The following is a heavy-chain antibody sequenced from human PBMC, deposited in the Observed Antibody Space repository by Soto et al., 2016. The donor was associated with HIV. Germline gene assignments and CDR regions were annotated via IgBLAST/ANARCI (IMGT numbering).Heavy chain of an antibody. CDR1: GFTFNTYT. CDR2: ITSASSYI. D-gene: IGHD1-26*01. V-gene: IGHV3-21*01. CDR3: AKVYRAQIVNNAFDM. J-gene: IGHJ3*02. Sequence: EVQLVESGGDLVKPGGSLRLSCAASGFTFNTYTMNWVRQAPGKGLEWVSSITSASSYIYYADSVKGRFTISRDNAKNSLYLHMNSLRVEDTAMYYYAKVYRAQIVNNAFDMWGQGTMVTVSS.